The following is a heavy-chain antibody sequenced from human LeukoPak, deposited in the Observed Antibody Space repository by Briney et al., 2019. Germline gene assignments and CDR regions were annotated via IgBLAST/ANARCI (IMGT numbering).Heavy chain of an antibody. Sequence: GGSLRLSCAASGFTFSSYAMSWVRQAPGNGLEWVSAISGSGGSTYYEDSVKGRFTISRDNSKNTLYLQMNSLRAEDTAVYYCAKRDFWSGPEYYFDYWGQGTLVIVSS. CDR3: AKRDFWSGPEYYFDY. V-gene: IGHV3-23*01. CDR2: ISGSGGST. D-gene: IGHD3-3*01. CDR1: GFTFSSYA. J-gene: IGHJ4*02.